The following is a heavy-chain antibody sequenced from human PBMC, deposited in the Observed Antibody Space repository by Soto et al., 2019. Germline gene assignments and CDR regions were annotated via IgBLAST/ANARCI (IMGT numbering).Heavy chain of an antibody. Sequence: QVQLQESGPGLVKPSETLSLTCTVSGGSISSYYWSWIRQPAGKGLEWIGRIYTSGSTNYNPSLKSRVTTSVDTSKNQFSLKLSSVTAADTAVYYCARFVPYSSSSHWFDPWGQGTLVTVSS. CDR2: IYTSGST. J-gene: IGHJ5*02. CDR3: ARFVPYSSSSHWFDP. CDR1: GGSISSYY. V-gene: IGHV4-4*07. D-gene: IGHD6-6*01.